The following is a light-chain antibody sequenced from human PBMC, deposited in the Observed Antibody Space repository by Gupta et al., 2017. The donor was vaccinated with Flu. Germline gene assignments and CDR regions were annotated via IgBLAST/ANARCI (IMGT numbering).Light chain of an antibody. Sequence: SPGQTASITCSGDRLGDKYACWYQQTPGKSPGLGSHEDYKRPSGIPERFSGSKSGTKAPLTISGTQAVDEADYYCQAWGSGYEVFGTGTKLTVL. V-gene: IGLV3-1*01. J-gene: IGLJ1*01. CDR3: QAWGSGYEV. CDR2: EDY. CDR1: RLGDKY.